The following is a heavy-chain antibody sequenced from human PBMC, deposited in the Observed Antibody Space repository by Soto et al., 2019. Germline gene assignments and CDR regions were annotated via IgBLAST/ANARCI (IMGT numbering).Heavy chain of an antibody. CDR3: AASIFYYGMDV. Sequence: VESLKISCKASGYTFTNYWIGWVRQMPGKGLEWMGIIYPGDSDTKYNPSFQGQVTFSXXXXXXTXYXQXSXLKAXDTAIYYCAASIFYYGMDVWGQGTTVTVSS. J-gene: IGHJ6*02. CDR1: GYTFTNYW. CDR2: IYPGDSDT. V-gene: IGHV5-51*01.